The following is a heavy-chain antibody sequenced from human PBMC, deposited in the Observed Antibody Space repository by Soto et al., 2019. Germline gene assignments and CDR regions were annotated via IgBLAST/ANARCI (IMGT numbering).Heavy chain of an antibody. CDR1: RDSVSSGSYY. V-gene: IGHV4-61*01. Sequence: PSETLSLTCDVSRDSVSSGSYYWSWIVQPPGKGLEWIGYIYYSGSTNYNPSLKSRVTISVDTSKNQFSLKLSSVTAADTAVYYCATDRWYSHNCMEVWREGTTVNACS. D-gene: IGHD2-15*01. J-gene: IGHJ6*01. CDR2: IYYSGST. CDR3: ATDRWYSHNCMEV.